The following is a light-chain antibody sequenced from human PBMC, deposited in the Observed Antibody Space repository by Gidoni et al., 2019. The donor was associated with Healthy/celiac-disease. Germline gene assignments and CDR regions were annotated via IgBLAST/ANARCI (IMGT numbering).Light chain of an antibody. CDR3: QQSYSTPYT. V-gene: IGKV1-39*01. Sequence: DNQMTTSPSSLSASVGDRVTITCRASQSISSYLNWYQQKPGKAPKLLIYAASSLQSGVPSRFSGSGSGTDFTLTISSLQPEDFATYYCQQSYSTPYTFGQGTKLEIK. CDR2: AAS. J-gene: IGKJ2*01. CDR1: QSISSY.